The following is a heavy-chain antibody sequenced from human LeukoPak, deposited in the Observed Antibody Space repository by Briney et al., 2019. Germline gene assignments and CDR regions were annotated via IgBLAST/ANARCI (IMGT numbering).Heavy chain of an antibody. J-gene: IGHJ4*02. D-gene: IGHD6-19*01. CDR2: IYYSGST. CDR3: ASLAVAGLSEGY. V-gene: IGHV4-31*03. CDR1: GGSISTGGYY. Sequence: SETLSLTCTVSGGSISTGGYYWSWIRQHPGKGLEWIAYIYYSGSTYYNPSLKSRVTISVDTSRNQFSLKLNSVTAADTAVYYCASLAVAGLSEGYWGQGTLVIVSS.